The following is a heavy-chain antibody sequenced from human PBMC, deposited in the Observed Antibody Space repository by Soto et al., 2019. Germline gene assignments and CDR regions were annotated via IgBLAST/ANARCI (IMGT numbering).Heavy chain of an antibody. Sequence: GGSLRLSCAASGFTFSSYAMSWVRQAPGKGLEWVSTISGSGGSTYSADSVKGRFTISRDNSKNTLYLQMNSLRAEDTAVYYCAKVPRYCGGGSCFGGYFDYWGQGTLVTVSS. CDR1: GFTFSSYA. J-gene: IGHJ4*02. V-gene: IGHV3-23*01. CDR3: AKVPRYCGGGSCFGGYFDY. CDR2: ISGSGGST. D-gene: IGHD2-15*01.